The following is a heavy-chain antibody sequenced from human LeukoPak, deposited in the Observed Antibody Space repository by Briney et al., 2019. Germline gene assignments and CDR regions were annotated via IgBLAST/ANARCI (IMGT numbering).Heavy chain of an antibody. D-gene: IGHD3-22*01. V-gene: IGHV3-73*01. CDR3: TTYYDSSGEADDAFDI. J-gene: IGHJ3*02. Sequence: GGSLGLSCAASGFTFSGSAMHWVRQASGKGLEWVGRIRSKANSYATAYAASVKGRFTISRDDSKNTAYLQMNSLKTEDTAVYYCTTYYDSSGEADDAFDIWGQGTMVTVSS. CDR1: GFTFSGSA. CDR2: IRSKANSYAT.